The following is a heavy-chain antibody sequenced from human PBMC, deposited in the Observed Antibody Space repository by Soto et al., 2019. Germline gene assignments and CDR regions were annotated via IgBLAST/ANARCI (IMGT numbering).Heavy chain of an antibody. Sequence: QVQLVQSGAEVKKPGASVKVSCKASGYTFTNFGISWVRQAPGQGLEWMGWISAYNGNTNYAQNFQGRVTMTTDTSTSTAYRELRGLRSDDTAVYYGARGGTPIDYWGQGTLVTVSS. CDR3: ARGGTPIDY. D-gene: IGHD3-16*01. CDR2: ISAYNGNT. V-gene: IGHV1-18*01. CDR1: GYTFTNFG. J-gene: IGHJ4*02.